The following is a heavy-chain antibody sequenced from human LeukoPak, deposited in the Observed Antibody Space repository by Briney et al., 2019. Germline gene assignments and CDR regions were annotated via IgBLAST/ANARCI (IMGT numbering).Heavy chain of an antibody. CDR3: AKVTMIVVVIYDYTDV. CDR1: GFTFSSYA. V-gene: IGHV3-23*01. D-gene: IGHD3-22*01. J-gene: IGHJ6*03. Sequence: GGSLRLSCAASGFTFSSYAMSWVRQAPGKGLEWVSAISGSGGSTYYADSVKGRFTISRDNSKNTLYLQMNSLRAEDTAVYYCAKVTMIVVVIYDYTDVWGKGTTVTVSS. CDR2: ISGSGGST.